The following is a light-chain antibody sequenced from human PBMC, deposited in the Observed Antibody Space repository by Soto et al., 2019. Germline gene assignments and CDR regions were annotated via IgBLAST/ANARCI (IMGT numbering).Light chain of an antibody. CDR2: EAS. Sequence: DVQMTQSPSTLSASVGDRVTITCRASQSIRSWLAWYQQKPGKAPKLLIYEASSLESGVPSRFSGSGSGTDFTLTISRLEPEDFAVYYCQQYGSSPPGFTFGPGTKVDIK. CDR3: QQYGSSPPGFT. CDR1: QSIRSW. J-gene: IGKJ3*01. V-gene: IGKV1-5*03.